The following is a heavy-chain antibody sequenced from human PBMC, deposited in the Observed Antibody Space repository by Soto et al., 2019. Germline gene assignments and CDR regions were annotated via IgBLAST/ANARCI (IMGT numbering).Heavy chain of an antibody. CDR3: ARRYREYFDY. D-gene: IGHD4-4*01. CDR2: IYYSGST. J-gene: IGHJ4*02. Sequence: QLQLQESGPGLVKPSETLSLTCTVSGGSISSSSYYWGWIRQPPGKGLEWIGSIYYSGSTYYNPSLKRRVSIYVDTSKHQFSLKLSSVTAADTAVYYCARRYREYFDYWGQGTLVTVSS. CDR1: GGSISSSSYY. V-gene: IGHV4-39*01.